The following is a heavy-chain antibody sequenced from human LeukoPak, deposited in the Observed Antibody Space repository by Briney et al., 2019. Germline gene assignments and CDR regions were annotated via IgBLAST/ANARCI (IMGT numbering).Heavy chain of an antibody. D-gene: IGHD4-23*01. CDR3: AKSGKSYNWFDP. CDR1: GFTFSSYA. V-gene: IGHV3-23*01. Sequence: PGGSLRLSCAASGFTFSSYAMSWVRQAPGKGLEWVPAISGSGGSTYYADSVKGRFTISRDNSKNTLYLQMNSLRAEDTAVYYCAKSGKSYNWFDPWGQGTLVTVSS. CDR2: ISGSGGST. J-gene: IGHJ5*02.